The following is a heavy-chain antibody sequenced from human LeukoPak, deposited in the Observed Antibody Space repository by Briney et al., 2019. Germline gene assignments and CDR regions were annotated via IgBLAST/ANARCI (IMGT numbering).Heavy chain of an antibody. D-gene: IGHD5-18*01. Sequence: GGSLRLSCAASGFTLNSYAMTWVRKAPGKGLEWVSVIGTGGDNIHYADSVKGRFTISRDNAKNSLYLQMNSLRADDTALYYCVVQLWSWGQGTLVTVSS. J-gene: IGHJ4*02. CDR1: GFTLNSYA. CDR2: IGTGGDNI. V-gene: IGHV3-23*01. CDR3: VVQLWS.